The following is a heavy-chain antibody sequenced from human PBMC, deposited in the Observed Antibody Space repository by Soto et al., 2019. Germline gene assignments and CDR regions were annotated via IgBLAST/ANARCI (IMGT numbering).Heavy chain of an antibody. Sequence: EVQLLESGGGLVQPGGSLRLSCAASGFTFSSYAMSWVRQAPGKGLEWVSAISGSGGSTYYADSVKGRFTISRDNSKNTLYLQMNSLRAEDTAVYYCATGIQQWFGAFDYWGQGTLVTVSS. D-gene: IGHD5-18*01. CDR1: GFTFSSYA. V-gene: IGHV3-23*01. J-gene: IGHJ4*02. CDR2: ISGSGGST. CDR3: ATGIQQWFGAFDY.